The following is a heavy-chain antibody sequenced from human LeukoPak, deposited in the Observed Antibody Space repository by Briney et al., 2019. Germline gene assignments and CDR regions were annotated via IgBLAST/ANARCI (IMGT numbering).Heavy chain of an antibody. CDR1: GFTFSSYS. Sequence: GGSLRLSCAASGFTFSSYSMNWVRQAPGKGLEWVSSISSSSSYIYYADSVKGRFTISRDNAKISLYLQMNSLRAEDTAVYYCARGRIQLWLRDAFDIWGQGTMVTVSS. D-gene: IGHD5-18*01. J-gene: IGHJ3*02. CDR3: ARGRIQLWLRDAFDI. V-gene: IGHV3-21*01. CDR2: ISSSSSYI.